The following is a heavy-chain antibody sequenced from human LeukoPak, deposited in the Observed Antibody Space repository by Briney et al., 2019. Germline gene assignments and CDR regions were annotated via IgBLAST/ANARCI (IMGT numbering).Heavy chain of an antibody. D-gene: IGHD1-26*01. Sequence: GGSLRLSCEGSAFIFSGHWMNWVRQTPGKGLEWVASIKEDGSERQYVDSVKGRFSISRDNTKGSLFLQLNSLRAEDTAVYYCAKGGKWDVTPFDYWGQGTLVTVSS. V-gene: IGHV3-7*03. CDR3: AKGGKWDVTPFDY. J-gene: IGHJ4*02. CDR1: AFIFSGHW. CDR2: IKEDGSER.